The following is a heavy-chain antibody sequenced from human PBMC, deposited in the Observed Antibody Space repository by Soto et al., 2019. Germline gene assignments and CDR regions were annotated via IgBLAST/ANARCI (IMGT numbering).Heavy chain of an antibody. D-gene: IGHD2-15*01. J-gene: IGHJ4*02. Sequence: QLVESGGGVVQPGRSLRLSCAASGFTFSCCGMHWVRQAPGKGLEWVALIWFDGSDKYYADSVKGRFTISRDNFKNTLYLQMNNLRAEDTAVYYCAREGYCSGGICESEYWGQGTLVTVSS. CDR2: IWFDGSDK. CDR3: AREGYCSGGICESEY. CDR1: GFTFSCCG. V-gene: IGHV3-33*01.